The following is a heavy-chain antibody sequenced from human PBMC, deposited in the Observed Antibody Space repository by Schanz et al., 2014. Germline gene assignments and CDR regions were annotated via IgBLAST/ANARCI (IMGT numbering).Heavy chain of an antibody. D-gene: IGHD3-3*02. CDR2: INRDGSGT. CDR3: AQTRGTFMVPIDN. CDR1: GFTVNNYA. V-gene: IGHV3-7*01. Sequence: EVQLLESGGGLVQPGGSLRLSCTVSGFTVNNYAMNWVRQAPGKGLEWVANINRDGSGTYYVDSVKGRFTISRDNAKNSLYLQLNSLRVEDSGVYFCAQTRGTFMVPIDNWGQGVRVIVSS. J-gene: IGHJ4*02.